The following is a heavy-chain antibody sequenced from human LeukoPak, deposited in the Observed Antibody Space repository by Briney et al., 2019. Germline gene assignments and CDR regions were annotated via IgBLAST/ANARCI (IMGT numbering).Heavy chain of an antibody. D-gene: IGHD3-16*01. Sequence: SVKVSCKASGGTFSSYAISWVRQAPGQGLEWMGGIIPIFGTANYAQKFQGRVTITTDESTSTAYMELSSLRSEDTAVYYCASALQGAPYYYYYMDVWGKGTTVTVSS. CDR3: ASALQGAPYYYYYMDV. CDR2: IIPIFGTA. V-gene: IGHV1-69*05. CDR1: GGTFSSYA. J-gene: IGHJ6*03.